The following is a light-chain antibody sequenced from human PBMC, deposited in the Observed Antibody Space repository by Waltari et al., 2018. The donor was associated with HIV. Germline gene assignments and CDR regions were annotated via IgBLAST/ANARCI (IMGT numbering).Light chain of an antibody. Sequence: DIQMTQSQSSLSASVGDRIITTCRASQSLGTHLNWYQQKLGKVPKFLIYDASRLQSAVPSRFSGSGSGTDFTLTISSLQPEDFATYYCLQSHSNPLSFGPGTKVNIK. J-gene: IGKJ3*01. CDR3: LQSHSNPLS. CDR1: QSLGTH. CDR2: DAS. V-gene: IGKV1-39*01.